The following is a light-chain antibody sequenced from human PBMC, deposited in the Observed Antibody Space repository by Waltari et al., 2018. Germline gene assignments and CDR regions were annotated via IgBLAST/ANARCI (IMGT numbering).Light chain of an antibody. V-gene: IGLV3-25*03. CDR1: ALPKQS. Sequence: SYELTQPPSVSASPGQTARITCSGDALPKQSAFWYQQKPGQAPVRGTEKDTERPAGSPDRFSGSSSGTTVTLTISGVQAEDEADYYCQSGDSTSTHVVFGGGTKLTVL. CDR2: KDT. CDR3: QSGDSTSTHVV. J-gene: IGLJ2*01.